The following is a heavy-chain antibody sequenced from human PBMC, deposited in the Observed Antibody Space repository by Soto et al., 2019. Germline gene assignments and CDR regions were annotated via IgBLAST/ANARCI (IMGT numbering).Heavy chain of an antibody. CDR2: ISSSSSYT. Sequence: PGGSLRLSCAASGFTFSDYYMSWIRQAPGKGLEWVSYISSSSSYTNYADSVKGRFTISRDNAKNSLYLQMNSLRAEDTAVYYCASGRLSYRYLVDYWGQGTLVTVSS. CDR1: GFTFSDYY. V-gene: IGHV3-11*06. D-gene: IGHD3-16*02. J-gene: IGHJ4*02. CDR3: ASGRLSYRYLVDY.